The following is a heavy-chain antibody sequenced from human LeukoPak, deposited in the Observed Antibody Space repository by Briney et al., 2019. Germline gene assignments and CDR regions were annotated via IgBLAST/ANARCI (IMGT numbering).Heavy chain of an antibody. CDR1: GFTFSSYG. CDR2: IRYDGSNK. V-gene: IGHV3-30*02. CDR3: AKDDSDSSSPPGGYFQY. J-gene: IGHJ1*01. Sequence: PGGSLRLSCAASGFTFSSYGMHWVRQAPGKGLEWVAFIRYDGSNKYYADSVKGRFTISRDNSKNTLYLQMNSLRAEDTAVYYCAKDDSDSSSPPGGYFQYWGQGTLVTVSS. D-gene: IGHD6-6*01.